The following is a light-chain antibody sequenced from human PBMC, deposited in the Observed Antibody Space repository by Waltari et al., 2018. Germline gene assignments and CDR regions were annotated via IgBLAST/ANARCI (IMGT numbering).Light chain of an antibody. Sequence: SYVLTPPPAVSVAPGQTASITCGGNNLGMKRVHWYQQKPGQAPVLLVSDDSDRPSGIPERISGSNSGNTATLTISRVEAGDEADYYCQVWDTGSDQYVFATGTKVTVL. CDR2: DDS. J-gene: IGLJ1*01. CDR1: NLGMKR. CDR3: QVWDTGSDQYV. V-gene: IGLV3-21*02.